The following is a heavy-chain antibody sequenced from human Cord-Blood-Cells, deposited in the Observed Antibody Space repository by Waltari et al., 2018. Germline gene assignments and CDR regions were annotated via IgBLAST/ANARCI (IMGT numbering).Heavy chain of an antibody. CDR1: GFTVSSHY. D-gene: IGHD3-22*01. CDR2: IYSGCST. V-gene: IGHV3-53*01. J-gene: IGHJ4*02. CDR3: ARGDYDSSGYYFDY. Sequence: EVQLVESGGGLLQPGGSLRLSCAASGFTVSSHYMSWVRQAPGKGLEWVSVIYSGCSTYYADSVKGRFTISRDNSKNTLYLQMNSLRAEDTAVYYCARGDYDSSGYYFDYWGQGTLVTVSS.